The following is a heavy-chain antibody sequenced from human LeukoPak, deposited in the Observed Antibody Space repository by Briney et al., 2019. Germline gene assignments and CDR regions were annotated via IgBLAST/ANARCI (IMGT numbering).Heavy chain of an antibody. CDR3: ARARSGYDGDFDY. Sequence: PSETLSLTCTVSSGLISSGGYYWSWIRQHPGTGPEWIGHVYYNGITYYNPSLKSRLTMSVDTSKNQFSLKLSSVTAADTAVYYCARARSGYDGDFDYWGQGTLVAVSS. CDR1: SGLISSGGYY. V-gene: IGHV4-31*03. D-gene: IGHD5-12*01. J-gene: IGHJ4*02. CDR2: VYYNGIT.